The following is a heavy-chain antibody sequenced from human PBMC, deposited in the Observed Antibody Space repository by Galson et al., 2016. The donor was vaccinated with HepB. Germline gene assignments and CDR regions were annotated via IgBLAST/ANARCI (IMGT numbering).Heavy chain of an antibody. CDR2: IYYSGST. CDR3: ARAGGYYYYHYGMDV. J-gene: IGHJ6*02. CDR1: GGSISSYY. D-gene: IGHD3-10*01. Sequence: SETLSLTCTVSGGSISSYYWSWIRQPPGKGLEWIGYIYYSGSTNYNPSLKSRVTISVDTSKNQFSLKLSSVTAADTAVYYCARAGGYYYYHYGMDVWGQGTTVTVSS. V-gene: IGHV4-59*01.